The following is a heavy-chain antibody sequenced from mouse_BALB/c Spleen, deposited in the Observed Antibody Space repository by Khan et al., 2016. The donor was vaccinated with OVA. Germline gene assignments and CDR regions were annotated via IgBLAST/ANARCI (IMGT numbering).Heavy chain of an antibody. CDR1: GFSLTSYG. Sequence: VQLVETGPGLVAPSQSLSITCTVSGFSLTSYGVHWVRQPPGKGLEGRGVIWAGGSTNYNSALMCSLSISKDNSKSQVFLKMNSLQTDDTAMYYCARLEDIWGRGTTLTVSS. CDR3: ARLEDI. V-gene: IGHV2-9*02. CDR2: IWAGGST. D-gene: IGHD1-3*01. J-gene: IGHJ2*01.